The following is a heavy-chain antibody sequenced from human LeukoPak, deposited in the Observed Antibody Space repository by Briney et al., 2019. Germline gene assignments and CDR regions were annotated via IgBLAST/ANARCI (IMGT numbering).Heavy chain of an antibody. D-gene: IGHD1-1*01. Sequence: GGSLRLSCAASGFTFSSYAMSWVRQAPGKGLEWVAFVSWDGSEKHYGDSVRGRFTISRDNSKNTLDLQMNSLRAEDTAVYYCAKGGASTGRTFGAYWGQGTLVTVSS. CDR2: VSWDGSEK. CDR1: GFTFSSYA. V-gene: IGHV3-30*18. J-gene: IGHJ4*02. CDR3: AKGGASTGRTFGAY.